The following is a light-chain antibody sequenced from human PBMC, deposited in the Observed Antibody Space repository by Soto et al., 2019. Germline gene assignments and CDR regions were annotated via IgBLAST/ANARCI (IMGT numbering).Light chain of an antibody. V-gene: IGKV3-15*01. J-gene: IGKJ1*01. CDR1: QSVSRN. Sequence: EILMTQSPGTLSVSPGERATLSCRASQSVSRNLAWYQHKPGQAPRLLIYGASIRATGIPARFSGSGSRTEFTLTISSLQSEDFAVYYCQQYKNWWTFGQGTKVEVK. CDR2: GAS. CDR3: QQYKNWWT.